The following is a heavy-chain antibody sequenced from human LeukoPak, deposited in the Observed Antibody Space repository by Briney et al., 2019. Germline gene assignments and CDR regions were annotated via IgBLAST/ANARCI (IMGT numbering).Heavy chain of an antibody. J-gene: IGHJ4*02. CDR1: GGSISSYY. CDR2: IYYSGST. D-gene: IGHD3-22*01. CDR3: ASQRYYGSSGYPSLIYYFDY. V-gene: IGHV4-59*01. Sequence: SETLSLTCTVSGGSISSYYWSWIRQPPGKGLEWIGYIYYSGSTNYNPSLKSRVTISVDTSKNQFSLKLSSVTAADTAVYYCASQRYYGSSGYPSLIYYFDYWGQGTLVTVSS.